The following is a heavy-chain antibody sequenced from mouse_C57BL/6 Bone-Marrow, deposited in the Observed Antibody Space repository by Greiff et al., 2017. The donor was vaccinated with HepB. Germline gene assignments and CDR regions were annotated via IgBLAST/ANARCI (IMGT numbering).Heavy chain of an antibody. CDR1: GFTFSSYA. J-gene: IGHJ2*01. D-gene: IGHD1-1*01. V-gene: IGHV5-4*01. CDR3: ARDDYYGSFDY. Sequence: EVKVVESGGGLVKPGGSLKLSCAASGFTFSSYAMSWVRQTPEKRLEWVATISDGGSYTYYPDNVKGRFTISRDNAKNNLYLQMSHLKSEDTAMYYCARDDYYGSFDYWGQGTTLTVSS. CDR2: ISDGGSYT.